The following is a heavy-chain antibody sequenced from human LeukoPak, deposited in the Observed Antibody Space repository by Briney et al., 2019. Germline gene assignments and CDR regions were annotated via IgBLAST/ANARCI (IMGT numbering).Heavy chain of an antibody. CDR3: ARDRHSNYRKAPLV. CDR1: GFTFSDYY. V-gene: IGHV3-11*01. CDR2: ISSSGSTI. J-gene: IGHJ1*01. D-gene: IGHD4-11*01. Sequence: PGGSLRLSGAASGFTFSDYYMSWIRQAPGKGLEWVSYISSSGSTIYYSDSVKGRFTISRDNAKNSLYLQMNSLRAEDTAVYYCARDRHSNYRKAPLVWGQGTLVTVSS.